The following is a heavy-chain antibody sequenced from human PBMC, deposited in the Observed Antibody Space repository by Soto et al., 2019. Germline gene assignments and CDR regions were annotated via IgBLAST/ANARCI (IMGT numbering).Heavy chain of an antibody. CDR1: GGSISRSFYY. V-gene: IGHV4-39*01. CDR2: IYYSGGT. J-gene: IGHJ4*02. Sequence: PSETLSLTCTVSGGSISRSFYYWGWIRQPPGKGLEWLGSIYYSGGTYYNPSLKSRVTISVDTSKNQFSLKLSSVTAADTAVYYCAKPSGSYLYYFDYWGQGTLVTVSS. CDR3: AKPSGSYLYYFDY. D-gene: IGHD1-26*01.